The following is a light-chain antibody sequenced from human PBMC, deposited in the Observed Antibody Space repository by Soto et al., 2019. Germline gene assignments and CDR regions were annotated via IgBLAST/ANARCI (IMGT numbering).Light chain of an antibody. CDR3: QQRRAWPRV. J-gene: IGKJ4*01. CDR1: QSVGTY. CDR2: DAS. V-gene: IGKV3-11*01. Sequence: EIVLTQSPATLSLSPGERATLSCRASQSVGTYLVWYQQKPGQAPRLLIYDASKRATGIPDRFSGSGSGTDFTLTFSSLEPEDSAVYYCQQRRAWPRVFGGGTRME.